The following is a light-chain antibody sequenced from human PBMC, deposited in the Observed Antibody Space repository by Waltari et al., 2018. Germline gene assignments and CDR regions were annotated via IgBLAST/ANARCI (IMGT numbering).Light chain of an antibody. CDR1: SSNFGAGYD. Sequence: QSVLTQPPSVSGAPGQRVTISCTGNSSNFGAGYDVNWSQHLPGRAPKLLIQGYRKRPSGVPDRFSGSKSGTSASLAITGLQAEDEAHYYCQSFDTSLGGSVFGTGTKVSVL. J-gene: IGLJ1*01. V-gene: IGLV1-40*01. CDR2: GYR. CDR3: QSFDTSLGGSV.